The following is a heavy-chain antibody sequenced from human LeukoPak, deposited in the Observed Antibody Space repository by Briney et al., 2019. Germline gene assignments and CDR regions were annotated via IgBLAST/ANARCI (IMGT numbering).Heavy chain of an antibody. Sequence: SETLSLTCTVSGGSISSYYWSWIRQPPGKGLEWIGYIYYSGSTNYNPSLKSRVTISVDTSKNQFSLKLSSVTAADTAVYYCARDVPADPYNWFDPWGQGTLVTVSS. V-gene: IGHV4-59*01. CDR1: GGSISSYY. D-gene: IGHD2-2*01. CDR2: IYYSGST. J-gene: IGHJ5*02. CDR3: ARDVPADPYNWFDP.